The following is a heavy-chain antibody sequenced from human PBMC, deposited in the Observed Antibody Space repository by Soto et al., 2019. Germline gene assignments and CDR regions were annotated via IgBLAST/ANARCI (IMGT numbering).Heavy chain of an antibody. Sequence: SETLSLTCTVSGGSISSSSYYWGWIRQPPGKGLEWIGSIYYSGSTYYNPSLKSRVTISVDTSKNQFSLKLSSVTAADTAVYYCARAGYSYDTGYYFGSWGQGTLVTVSS. V-gene: IGHV4-39*01. CDR3: ARAGYSYDTGYYFGS. D-gene: IGHD5-18*01. J-gene: IGHJ4*02. CDR1: GGSISSSSYY. CDR2: IYYSGST.